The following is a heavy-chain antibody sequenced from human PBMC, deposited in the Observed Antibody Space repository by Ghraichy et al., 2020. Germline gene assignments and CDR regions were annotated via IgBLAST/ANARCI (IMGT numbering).Heavy chain of an antibody. D-gene: IGHD6-19*01. Sequence: GESLNISCAASGFTFSSYVMSWVRQAPGKGLEWVSAISGSGGSTYYADSVKGRFTISRDNSKNTLYLQMNSLRAEDTVVYYCAKVPTRIAVAGNFDYWGQGTLVTVSS. CDR2: ISGSGGST. CDR1: GFTFSSYV. CDR3: AKVPTRIAVAGNFDY. V-gene: IGHV3-23*01. J-gene: IGHJ4*02.